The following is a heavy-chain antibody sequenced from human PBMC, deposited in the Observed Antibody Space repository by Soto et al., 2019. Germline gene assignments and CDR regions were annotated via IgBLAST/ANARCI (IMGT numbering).Heavy chain of an antibody. Sequence: PGGSLRLSCAASGFTFDDYGMSWVRQAPGKGLEWVSGINWNGGSTGYADSVKGRFTISRDNAKNSLYLQMNSLRAEDTALYYCARISGYCISTSCYYFDYWGQGTLVTVSS. V-gene: IGHV3-20*04. CDR1: GFTFDDYG. CDR3: ARISGYCISTSCYYFDY. D-gene: IGHD2-2*01. J-gene: IGHJ4*02. CDR2: INWNGGST.